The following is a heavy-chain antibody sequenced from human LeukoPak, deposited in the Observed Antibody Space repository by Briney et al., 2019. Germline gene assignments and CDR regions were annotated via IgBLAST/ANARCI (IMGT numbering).Heavy chain of an antibody. J-gene: IGHJ3*02. CDR2: NNPNSGGT. Sequence: ASVKVSCKASGYTFTGYYMHWVRQAPGQGLEWMGRNNPNSGGTNYAQKFQGRVTMTRDTSISTAYMELSRLRSDDTAVYYCERVLQKIFWGAFDIWGQGTMVTVSS. V-gene: IGHV1-2*06. CDR3: ERVLQKIFWGAFDI. D-gene: IGHD3-9*01. CDR1: GYTFTGYY.